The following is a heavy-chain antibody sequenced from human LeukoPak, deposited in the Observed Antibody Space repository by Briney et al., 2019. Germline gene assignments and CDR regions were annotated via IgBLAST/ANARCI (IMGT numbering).Heavy chain of an antibody. CDR1: GGSFSGYY. J-gene: IGHJ4*02. D-gene: IGHD1-26*01. Sequence: PSETLSLTCAVYGGSFSGYYWSWIRQPPGKGLEWIGEINHSGSTNYNPSLKSRVTISEDTSKNQFSLKLSSVTAADTAVYYCARFLVGASYYFDYWGQGTLVTVSS. CDR2: INHSGST. V-gene: IGHV4-34*01. CDR3: ARFLVGASYYFDY.